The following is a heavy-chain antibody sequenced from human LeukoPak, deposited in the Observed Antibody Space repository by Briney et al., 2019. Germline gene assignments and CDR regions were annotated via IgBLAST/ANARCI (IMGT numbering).Heavy chain of an antibody. CDR3: ARDDGGKDFDY. CDR1: GFTVSSNY. Sequence: GGSLRLSCAASGFTVSSNYMAWVRQAPGKGLEWVSVIYSGGTIYYADSVKGRFTISRDNSKNMLYLQMNSLRAEDTAVYYCARDDGGKDFDYWGQGTLVTVSS. J-gene: IGHJ4*02. D-gene: IGHD4-23*01. CDR2: IYSGGTI. V-gene: IGHV3-53*01.